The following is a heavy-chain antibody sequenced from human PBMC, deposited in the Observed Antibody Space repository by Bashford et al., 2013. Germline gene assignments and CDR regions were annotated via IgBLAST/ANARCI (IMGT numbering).Heavy chain of an antibody. J-gene: IGHJ4*02. V-gene: IGHV1-2*02. CDR2: INPNSGGT. D-gene: IGHD2-15*01. CDR3: ARSSPFDY. CDR1: GGTFSSYG. Sequence: VASVKVSCKASGGTFSSYGISWVRQAPGQGLEWMGWINPNSGGTKYAHKFQGRVTMTRDTSISTAYMELSRLTSDDTAVYFCARSSPFDYWGQGTLVTVSS.